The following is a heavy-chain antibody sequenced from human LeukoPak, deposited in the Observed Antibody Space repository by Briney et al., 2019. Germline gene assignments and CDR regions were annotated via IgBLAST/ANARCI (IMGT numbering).Heavy chain of an antibody. V-gene: IGHV3-33*01. D-gene: IGHD4-23*01. J-gene: IGHJ1*01. Sequence: GRSLRLSCAASGFTFSSYGMHWVRQAPGKGLEWVAVIWYDGSNKYYADSVKGRFTISRDNSKNTLYLQMNSLRAEDTAVYYCARDFDGGNSVYFQHWGQGTLVTVSS. CDR2: IWYDGSNK. CDR1: GFTFSSYG. CDR3: ARDFDGGNSVYFQH.